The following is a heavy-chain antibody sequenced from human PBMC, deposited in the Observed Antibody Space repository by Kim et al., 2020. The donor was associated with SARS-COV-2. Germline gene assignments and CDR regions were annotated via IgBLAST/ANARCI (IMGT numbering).Heavy chain of an antibody. CDR3: TRRGAFLNYGMDV. V-gene: IGHV3-73*01. J-gene: IGHJ6*02. CDR1: GFIFSGSA. CDR2: IRSKANNYAT. D-gene: IGHD3-16*01. Sequence: GGSLRLSCAASGFIFSGSAMHWVRQASGKGLEWVGRIRSKANNYATGYAASVKGRFTISRDDSKNTAYLQMNSLKPEDTAIYYCTRRGAFLNYGMDVWGLGTTVTVSS.